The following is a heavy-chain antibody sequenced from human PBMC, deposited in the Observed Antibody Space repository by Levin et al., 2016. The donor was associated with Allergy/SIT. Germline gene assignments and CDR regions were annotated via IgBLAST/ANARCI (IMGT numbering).Heavy chain of an antibody. D-gene: IGHD3-10*01. J-gene: IGHJ4*02. Sequence: GESLKISCAASGFTFSSYSMNWVRQAPGKGLEWVSAISGSGGSTSYAQKFQGRVTMTRDTSTSTVYMELSSLRSEDTAVYYCARASGSGSYPLDYWGQGTLVTVSS. CDR1: GFTFSSYS. V-gene: IGHV1-46*01. CDR3: ARASGSGSYPLDY. CDR2: ISGSGGST.